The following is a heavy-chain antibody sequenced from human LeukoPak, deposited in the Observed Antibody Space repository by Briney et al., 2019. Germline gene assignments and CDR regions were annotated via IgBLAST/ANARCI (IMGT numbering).Heavy chain of an antibody. CDR2: INHSGST. Sequence: PSETLSLTCAVYGGSFCGYDWSWIRQPPGKGLEWIGEINHSGSTNDNPSLKSRVAISVGTSKNQFSLKLSSVTAADTAVYYYARAASYRITMVRGVKEDVWGKGTTVTVSS. V-gene: IGHV4-34*01. D-gene: IGHD3-10*01. J-gene: IGHJ6*04. CDR1: GGSFCGYD. CDR3: ARAASYRITMVRGVKEDV.